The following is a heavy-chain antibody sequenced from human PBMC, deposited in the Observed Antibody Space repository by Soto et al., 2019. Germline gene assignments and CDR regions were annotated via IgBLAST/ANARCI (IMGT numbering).Heavy chain of an antibody. D-gene: IGHD1-26*01. V-gene: IGHV3-23*01. J-gene: IGHJ3*02. CDR2: VTGSGVTT. Sequence: SLRLSCVVSGDSFSSYVMNWVRQAPGKGLEWVSGVTGSGVTTWYADSVKGRFTISRDNSKNTLFLQMNSLRAEDTAVYYCVKSKSGSYFAAFDIWGQGTTVTVSS. CDR3: VKSKSGSYFAAFDI. CDR1: GDSFSSYV.